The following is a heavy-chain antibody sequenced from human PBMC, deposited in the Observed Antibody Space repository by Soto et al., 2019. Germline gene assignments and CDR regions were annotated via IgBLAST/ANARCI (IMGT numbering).Heavy chain of an antibody. D-gene: IGHD3-16*02. V-gene: IGHV3-7*03. Sequence: GGSLRLSCADSGFILRNYWVSWVRQAPGMGLQWVASIKEDGSEKYYVDPVKGRFTISRENAKNSLYLQMNSLRAEDTAVYYCARYRSLDPWGQGILVTVSS. J-gene: IGHJ5*02. CDR2: IKEDGSEK. CDR3: ARYRSLDP. CDR1: GFILRNYW.